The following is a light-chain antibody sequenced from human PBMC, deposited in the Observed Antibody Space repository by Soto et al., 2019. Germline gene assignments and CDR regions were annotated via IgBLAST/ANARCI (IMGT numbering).Light chain of an antibody. J-gene: IGLJ7*01. CDR3: CSYGGSRAV. CDR1: SSDVGRHNL. CDR2: EVS. Sequence: QSALTQPASVSGSPGQSITISCTGTSSDVGRHNLVSWYQQHPGQAAKLMTYEVSKRPLGVSTRFSASKSGNTASLTISGLQAEDEADYYCCSYGGSRAVFGGGTQLTVL. V-gene: IGLV2-23*02.